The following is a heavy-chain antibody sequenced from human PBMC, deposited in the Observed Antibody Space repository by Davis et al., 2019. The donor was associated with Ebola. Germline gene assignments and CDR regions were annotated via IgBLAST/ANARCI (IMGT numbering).Heavy chain of an antibody. Sequence: ASVKVSCKASGHTFTGYYMYWVRQAPGQGLEWMGWINPNSGDSSFAQKFQGRVTMTRDTSISTAYMELSRLRSDDTAVYYCARVLNFVMLGNYFDYWGQGTLVTVSS. CDR3: ARVLNFVMLGNYFDY. D-gene: IGHD2-8*01. CDR2: INPNSGDS. V-gene: IGHV1-2*02. J-gene: IGHJ4*02. CDR1: GHTFTGYY.